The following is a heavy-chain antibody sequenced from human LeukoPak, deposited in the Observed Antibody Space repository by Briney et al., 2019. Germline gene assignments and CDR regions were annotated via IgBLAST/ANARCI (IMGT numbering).Heavy chain of an antibody. CDR2: ISDNSYYI. Sequence: PGGPLRLSCSASGFTFSTYTMNWVRQAPGKGLEWVSSISDNSYYIYYADSVKGRFTISRDNAKNSLYLQMNSLRAEDTAVYYCARDRVKYYDIHYWGQGTLVTVSS. CDR1: GFTFSTYT. J-gene: IGHJ4*02. D-gene: IGHD3-9*01. V-gene: IGHV3-21*01. CDR3: ARDRVKYYDIHY.